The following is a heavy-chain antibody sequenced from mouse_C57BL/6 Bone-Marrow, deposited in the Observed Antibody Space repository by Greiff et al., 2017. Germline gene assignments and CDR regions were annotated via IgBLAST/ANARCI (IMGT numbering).Heavy chain of an antibody. D-gene: IGHD1-1*01. J-gene: IGHJ4*01. CDR1: GFNIKDYY. V-gene: IGHV14-2*01. CDR3: ARRTVAFPYYAMDY. CDR2: IDPEDGET. Sequence: VQLQQSGAELVKPGASVKLSCTASGFNIKDYYMHWVKQRTEQGLEWIGRIDPEDGETKDAPKFQGKATITADTSSNTAYLQLSSLTSEYTAVYYCARRTVAFPYYAMDYWGQGTSVTVSS.